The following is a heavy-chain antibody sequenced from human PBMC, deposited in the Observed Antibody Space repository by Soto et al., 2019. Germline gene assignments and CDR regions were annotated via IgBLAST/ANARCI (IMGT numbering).Heavy chain of an antibody. CDR3: AREIFVVAYCITTSCPYMAFDP. Sequence: QVQLVESGGGVVQPGRSLRLSCAASGFTFSSYAMHWVRQAPGKGLEWVAVISYDGTNKYYADSVKGRFTISRDNSKNTLYLQMNSLRAEDTAVYYCAREIFVVAYCITTSCPYMAFDPWGQGTRVTVSS. CDR1: GFTFSSYA. D-gene: IGHD2-2*01. J-gene: IGHJ5*02. V-gene: IGHV3-30-3*01. CDR2: ISYDGTNK.